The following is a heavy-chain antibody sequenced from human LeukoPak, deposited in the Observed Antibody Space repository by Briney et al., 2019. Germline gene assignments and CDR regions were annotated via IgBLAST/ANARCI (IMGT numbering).Heavy chain of an antibody. Sequence: PGGSLRLSCAASGFTFSSYAMSWVRQAPGKGLEWVSAISGSGGSTYYADSVKGRFTISRGNSKNTLYLQMNSLRAEDTAVYYCAKGRSSSWEIDYWGQGTLVTVSS. CDR1: GFTFSSYA. CDR2: ISGSGGST. J-gene: IGHJ4*02. D-gene: IGHD6-13*01. V-gene: IGHV3-23*01. CDR3: AKGRSSSWEIDY.